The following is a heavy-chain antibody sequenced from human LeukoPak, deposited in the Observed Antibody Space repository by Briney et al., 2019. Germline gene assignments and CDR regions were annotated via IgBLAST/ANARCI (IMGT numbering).Heavy chain of an antibody. CDR3: ARDLSEKYSIDY. D-gene: IGHD2/OR15-2a*01. J-gene: IGHJ4*02. CDR1: GFVFSNYA. V-gene: IGHV3-30*01. CDR2: ISYDGRNK. Sequence: PGGSLRLSCAASGFVFSNYAIHWVRQAPGKGLEWISFISYDGRNKYYADSVKGRLSISRDNSENTLSLQMNSLGSEDTAIYYCARDLSEKYSIDYWGQGTLVTVSS.